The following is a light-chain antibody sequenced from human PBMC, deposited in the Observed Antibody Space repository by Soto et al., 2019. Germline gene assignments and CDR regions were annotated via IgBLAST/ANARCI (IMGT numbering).Light chain of an antibody. J-gene: IGKJ2*01. CDR1: QSVSSSY. CDR3: QQYGGSPPYT. CDR2: GAS. V-gene: IGKV3-20*01. Sequence: IVLTQSPGTLSLSPGERATLSCRASQSVSSSYLAWYQQKPGQAPRLLIYGASSRATGIPARFSGGGSGTDFSLTISSLEPADFAVYYCQQYGGSPPYTFGQGTKLEIK.